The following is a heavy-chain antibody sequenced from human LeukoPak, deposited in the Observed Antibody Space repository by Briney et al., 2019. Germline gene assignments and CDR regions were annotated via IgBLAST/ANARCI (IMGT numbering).Heavy chain of an antibody. J-gene: IGHJ6*03. CDR1: GFTFSSYG. Sequence: GSLRLSCAASGFTFSSYGMHWVRQAPGKGLEGVAFIRYDGSNKYYADSVKGRFTISRDNSKNTLYLQMNSLRAEDTAVYYCAKDDGYYYYYMDVWGKGTTVTVSS. CDR2: IRYDGSNK. CDR3: AKDDGYYYYYMDV. V-gene: IGHV3-30*02.